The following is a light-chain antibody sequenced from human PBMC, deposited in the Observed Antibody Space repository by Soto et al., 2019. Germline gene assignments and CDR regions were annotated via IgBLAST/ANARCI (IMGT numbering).Light chain of an antibody. V-gene: IGLV1-40*01. CDR2: SDT. CDR1: ESNMGRGFD. J-gene: IGLJ2*01. CDR3: QSWDAGLGVV. Sequence: QSVLTQPPSVSGAPGQRVTIPCTGAESNMGRGFDVNWYQHIPGTAPKLLIHSDTRRPSGVPDRFSGSQSGTSASLAITGLQSEDEGDYYCQSWDAGLGVVFGGGTKVTVL.